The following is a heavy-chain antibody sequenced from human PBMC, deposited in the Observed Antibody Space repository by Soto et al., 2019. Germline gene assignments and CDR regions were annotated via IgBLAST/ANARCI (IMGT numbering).Heavy chain of an antibody. Sequence: QVQLVQSGAEVKKPGASVKVSCKASGYTFTSYGISWVRQAPGQGLEWMGWISAYNGNTNYAQKLQGRVTMTTDTPTSTAYMELRSLRSDDTAVYYCARLVKIAVAGTEGWFDPWGQGTLVTVSS. CDR1: GYTFTSYG. V-gene: IGHV1-18*04. D-gene: IGHD6-19*01. CDR2: ISAYNGNT. J-gene: IGHJ5*02. CDR3: ARLVKIAVAGTEGWFDP.